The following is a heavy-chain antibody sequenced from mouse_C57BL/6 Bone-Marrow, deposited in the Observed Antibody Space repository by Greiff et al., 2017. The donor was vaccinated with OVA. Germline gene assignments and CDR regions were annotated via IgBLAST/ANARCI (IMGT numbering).Heavy chain of an antibody. CDR2: IYPGNSDT. D-gene: IGHD3-2*02. Sequence: EVQLQQSGTVLARPGASVKMSCKTSGYTFTSYWMHWVKQRPGQGLEWIGAIYPGNSDTSYNQKFKGKAKLTAVTSANTAYMELSSLTNEDSAVYNFTRESGAFYAMDYWGQGTSVTVSS. CDR3: TRESGAFYAMDY. J-gene: IGHJ4*01. CDR1: GYTFTSYW. V-gene: IGHV1-5*01.